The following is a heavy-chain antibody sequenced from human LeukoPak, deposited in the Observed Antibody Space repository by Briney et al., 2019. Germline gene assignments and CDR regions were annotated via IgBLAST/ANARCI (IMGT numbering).Heavy chain of an antibody. CDR1: GYTFTSYA. V-gene: IGHV1-3*01. J-gene: IGHJ3*02. Sequence: ASVKVSCKASGYTFTSYAMHWVRQAPGQRLEWMGWINAGNGNTKYSQEFQGRVTITRDTSASTAYMELSSLRSDDTAVYYCARDTNWGHDAFDIWGQGTMVTVSS. CDR3: ARDTNWGHDAFDI. D-gene: IGHD7-27*01. CDR2: INAGNGNT.